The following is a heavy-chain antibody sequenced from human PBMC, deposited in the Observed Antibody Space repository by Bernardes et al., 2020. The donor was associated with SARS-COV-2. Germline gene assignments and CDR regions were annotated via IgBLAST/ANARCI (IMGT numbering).Heavy chain of an antibody. J-gene: IGHJ5*02. CDR1: AFPCSNAL. CDR2: IKSKTDGGTT. V-gene: IGHV3-15*01. CDR3: TTELLWFGA. Sequence: GSFRLPSAAAAFPCSNALISWVRPAPGKGLEWVGRIKSKTDGGTTDYAAPVKGRFTISRDDSKNTLYLQMNSLKTEDTAVYYCTTELLWFGAWGQGTLVTVSS. D-gene: IGHD1-26*01.